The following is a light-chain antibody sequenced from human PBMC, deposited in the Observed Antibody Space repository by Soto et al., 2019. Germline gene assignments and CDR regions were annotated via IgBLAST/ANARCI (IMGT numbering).Light chain of an antibody. CDR2: VAS. Sequence: ASQNINRYLNWYQQKKGKAPKXXILVASSLESGVPSRFRGSGYGTDFNLTISRLESEDFAVYYCQQYGSSPIAFGQGTRLEIK. CDR1: QNINRY. J-gene: IGKJ5*01. V-gene: IGKV1-39*02. CDR3: QQYGSSPIA.